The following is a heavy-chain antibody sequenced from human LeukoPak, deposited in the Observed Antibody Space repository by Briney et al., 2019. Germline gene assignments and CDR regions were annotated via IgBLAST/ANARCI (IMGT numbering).Heavy chain of an antibody. CDR3: ARDRSPRRDYGSGSHDVFDI. V-gene: IGHV3-74*01. CDR2: INSDGSST. Sequence: GGSLRLSCAASGFTFSNYWMHWVRQAPGKGLMWVSRINSDGSSTSHADSVKGRFTISRDNAKNSLYLQMNSLRAEDTAVYYCARDRSPRRDYGSGSHDVFDIWGQGTMVTVSS. CDR1: GFTFSNYW. J-gene: IGHJ3*02. D-gene: IGHD3-10*01.